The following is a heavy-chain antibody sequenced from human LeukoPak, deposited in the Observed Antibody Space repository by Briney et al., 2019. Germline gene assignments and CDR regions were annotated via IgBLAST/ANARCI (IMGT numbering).Heavy chain of an antibody. J-gene: IGHJ6*02. Sequence: GGSLRLSCAASGFVFTNFAFHWVRQAPGKGPEWVATVSYDGKYEFYSDSAKGRFSISRNDSDNTVHLQMHSLRPEDSAVFYCAKVRGPLYYYAVDAWGQGTKVTVSS. CDR1: GFVFTNFA. V-gene: IGHV3-30*18. CDR3: AKVRGPLYYYAVDA. D-gene: IGHD1-14*01. CDR2: VSYDGKYE.